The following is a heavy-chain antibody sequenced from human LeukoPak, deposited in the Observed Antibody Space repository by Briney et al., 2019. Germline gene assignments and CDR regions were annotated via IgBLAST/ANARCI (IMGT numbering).Heavy chain of an antibody. D-gene: IGHD2-2*01. CDR1: GYSVSSGHQ. CDR3: ARDPRWLTPDCTSTSCYENYFDP. CDR2: IYHSGSA. J-gene: IGHJ5*02. V-gene: IGHV4-38-2*02. Sequence: SETLSLTCAVSGYSVSSGHQWAWIRQSPGKGLEWIGSIYHSGSAHCNPSLKSRVTISVETSKNQFSLKMYSVTAADTAVYYYARDPRWLTPDCTSTSCYENYFDPWGQGTLVTVSS.